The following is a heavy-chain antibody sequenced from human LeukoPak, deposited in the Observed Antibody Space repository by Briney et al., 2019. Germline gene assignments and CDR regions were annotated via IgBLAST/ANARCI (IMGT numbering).Heavy chain of an antibody. CDR3: VKADSGYDLLFDY. J-gene: IGHJ4*02. V-gene: IGHV3-23*01. CDR2: ISGSGGNT. D-gene: IGHD5-12*01. Sequence: PGGSLRLSCAASGFTFSSYAMNWLRQAPGKGLEWVSGISGSGGNTYYADSVKGRFTISRDNSKNTLYLQMNSLRAEDTAVYYCVKADSGYDLLFDYWGQGTLVTVSS. CDR1: GFTFSSYA.